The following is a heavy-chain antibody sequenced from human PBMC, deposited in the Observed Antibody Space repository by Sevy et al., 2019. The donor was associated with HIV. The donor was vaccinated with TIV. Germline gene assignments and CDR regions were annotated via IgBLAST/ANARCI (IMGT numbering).Heavy chain of an antibody. J-gene: IGHJ5*01. D-gene: IGHD2-2*01. CDR1: GFIFSSYW. Sequence: GGSLRLSCAASGFIFSSYWMSWVRQAPGKGLEWMANINQDGSEKHYADSVKGRFSISRDNAKNSLYVQMKSLRADDTAVYYCAGGGCSSTRCYQVGDWFDSWGQGALVTVSS. V-gene: IGHV3-7*01. CDR3: AGGGCSSTRCYQVGDWFDS. CDR2: INQDGSEK.